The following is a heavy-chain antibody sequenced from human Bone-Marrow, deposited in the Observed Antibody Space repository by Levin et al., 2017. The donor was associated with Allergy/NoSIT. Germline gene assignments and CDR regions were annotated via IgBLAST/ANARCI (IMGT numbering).Heavy chain of an antibody. D-gene: IGHD4-17*01. CDR2: IYSGGST. V-gene: IGHV3-53*01. CDR1: GFTVSSNY. CDR3: ARDRAPVTTWYFDC. J-gene: IGHJ2*01. Sequence: GGSLRLSCAVSGFTVSSNYMSWVRQAPGKGLEWVSVIYSGGSTYYADSVKGRFTISRDNSKNTLYLQMNSLRVEDTAVYYCARDRAPVTTWYFDCWGRGTLVTVSS.